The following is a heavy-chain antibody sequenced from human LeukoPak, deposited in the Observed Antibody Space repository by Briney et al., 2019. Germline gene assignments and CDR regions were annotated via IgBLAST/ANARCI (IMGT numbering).Heavy chain of an antibody. CDR2: ISSSTYI. D-gene: IGHD1-26*01. J-gene: IGHJ4*02. CDR3: ARDRGGIFDY. CDR1: GFTFSSYR. V-gene: IGHV3-21*01. Sequence: GGSLRLSCAASGFTFSSYRMNWVRQAPGKGLEWVSSISSSTYIYYANSVKGQFTISRDNAKNSLYLQMSSLRAEDTAVYYCARDRGGIFDYWGQGTLVTVSS.